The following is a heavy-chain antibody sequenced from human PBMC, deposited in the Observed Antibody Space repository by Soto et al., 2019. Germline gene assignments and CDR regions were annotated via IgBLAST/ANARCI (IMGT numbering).Heavy chain of an antibody. CDR2: FYTSGST. CDR1: GASISADY. D-gene: IGHD3-3*01. J-gene: IGHJ4*02. Sequence: SETLSLTCTVSGASISADYWNWIRQPAGKGLEWIGRFYTSGSTNYNPSLKSRVTMSADTSKNQFSLTVTSVTAADTAVYYCERDSQSRFLIFDDWGQGTLVTVSS. CDR3: ERDSQSRFLIFDD. V-gene: IGHV4-4*07.